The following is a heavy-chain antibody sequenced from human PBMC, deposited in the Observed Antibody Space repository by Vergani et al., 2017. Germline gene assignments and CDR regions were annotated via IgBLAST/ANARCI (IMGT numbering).Heavy chain of an antibody. CDR1: GGSISSGGYS. CDR3: ARAGKRYCSSTSCYLYWFDP. J-gene: IGHJ5*02. D-gene: IGHD2-2*01. V-gene: IGHV4-30-2*01. CDR2: IYHSGST. Sequence: QVQLQESGPGLVKPSETLSLTCTVSGGSISSGGYSWSWIRQPPGKGLEWIGYIYHSGSTYYNPSLKSRVTISVDRSKNQFSLKLSSVTAADTAVYYCARAGKRYCSSTSCYLYWFDPWGQGTLVTVSS.